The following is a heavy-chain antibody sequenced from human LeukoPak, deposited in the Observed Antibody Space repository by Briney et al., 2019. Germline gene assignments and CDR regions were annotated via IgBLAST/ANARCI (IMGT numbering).Heavy chain of an antibody. CDR2: INSDGSST. V-gene: IGHV3-74*01. Sequence: GGSLRLSCAASGFTFSSYWMHWVRQAPGKGLVWVSRINSDGSSTSYADSVKGRFTISRDNAKNTLYLQMNSLRAEDTAVYYCARVVRHLYDSSGWYYFDYWGQGTLVTVSS. CDR1: GFTFSSYW. D-gene: IGHD6-19*01. J-gene: IGHJ4*02. CDR3: ARVVRHLYDSSGWYYFDY.